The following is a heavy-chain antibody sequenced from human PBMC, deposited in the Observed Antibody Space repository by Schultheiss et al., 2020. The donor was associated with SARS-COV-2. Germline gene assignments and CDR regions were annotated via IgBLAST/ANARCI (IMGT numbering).Heavy chain of an antibody. J-gene: IGHJ4*02. CDR1: GFTFSSYA. D-gene: IGHD3-9*01. Sequence: GGSLRLSCAASGFTFSSYAMSWVRQAPGKGLEWVSAISGSGGSTYYADSVKGRFTISRDNSKNTLYLQMNSLRAEDTGIYYCVLDILTGNSIFDYWGQGTPVTVSS. V-gene: IGHV3-23*01. CDR2: ISGSGGST. CDR3: VLDILTGNSIFDY.